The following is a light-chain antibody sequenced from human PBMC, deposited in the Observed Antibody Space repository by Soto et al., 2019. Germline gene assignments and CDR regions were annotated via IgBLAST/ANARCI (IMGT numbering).Light chain of an antibody. Sequence: EIVLTQSPGTLSLSPGERATLSCRASQSVSSFYLAWYQQKPGQAPRLLIYDASSRATGIPDRFGGSGSGTDFTLAISRLEPEHFAVYYCQQYGSSPRTLGQGTKVDI. CDR2: DAS. J-gene: IGKJ1*01. CDR3: QQYGSSPRT. V-gene: IGKV3-20*01. CDR1: QSVSSFY.